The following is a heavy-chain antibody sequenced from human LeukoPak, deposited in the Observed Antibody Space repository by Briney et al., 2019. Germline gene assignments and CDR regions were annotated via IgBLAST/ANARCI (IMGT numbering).Heavy chain of an antibody. CDR1: GFTFSSYA. J-gene: IGHJ3*02. D-gene: IGHD3-22*01. CDR3: AKDAYYYDSSGYSPYDAFDI. V-gene: IGHV3-23*01. Sequence: GASLRLSCAASGFTFSSYAMSWVRQAPGKGLEWVSAISGSGGSTYYADSVKGRLTISRDNSKNTLYLQMNSLRAEDTAVYYCAKDAYYYDSSGYSPYDAFDIWGQGTMVTVSS. CDR2: ISGSGGST.